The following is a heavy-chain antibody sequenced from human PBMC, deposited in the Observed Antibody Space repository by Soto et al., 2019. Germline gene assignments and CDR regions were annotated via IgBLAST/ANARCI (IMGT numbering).Heavy chain of an antibody. CDR2: IYHSGGG. V-gene: IGHV4-31*03. CDR3: ARDPAATLDRHYFDC. CDR1: GVSVISGGHY. J-gene: IGHJ4*02. Sequence: SETLSLTCSVSGVSVISGGHYWNWIRQFPGKGLEWIGYIYHSGGGYYNPSLKSRASMSVDTSKNEFSLRLASVTAADTAVYFCARDPAATLDRHYFDCWGQGALVTVSS.